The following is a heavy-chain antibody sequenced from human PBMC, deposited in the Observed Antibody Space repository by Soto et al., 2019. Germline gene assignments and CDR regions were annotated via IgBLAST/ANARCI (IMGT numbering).Heavy chain of an antibody. V-gene: IGHV3-11*01. CDR3: ARELYSSGFNWFDP. Sequence: GGSLRLSCAASGFTFSDYYMSWIRQAPGKGLEWVSYISSSGSTIYYADSVKGRFTISRDNAKNSLYLQMNSLRAEDTAVYYCARELYSSGFNWFDPWGQGTLVTVSS. D-gene: IGHD6-19*01. CDR1: GFTFSDYY. J-gene: IGHJ5*02. CDR2: ISSSGSTI.